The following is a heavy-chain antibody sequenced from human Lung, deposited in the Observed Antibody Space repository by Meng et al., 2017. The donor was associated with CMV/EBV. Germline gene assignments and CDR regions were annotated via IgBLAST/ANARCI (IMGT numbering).Heavy chain of an antibody. CDR1: GYTFTSYG. J-gene: IGHJ5*01. V-gene: IGHV1-18*01. Sequence: KVSCKASGYTFTSYGISWVRQDPGQGLEWLGWTSTYNGITNYAQNLQGRVTMTTDTSTSTAYMELRSLRHDDTAVYYCARREGWFDSWGQGTLVTVSS. CDR2: TSTYNGIT. CDR3: ARREGWFDS.